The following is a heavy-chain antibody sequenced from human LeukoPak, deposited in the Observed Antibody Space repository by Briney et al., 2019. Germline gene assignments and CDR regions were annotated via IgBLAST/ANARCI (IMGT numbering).Heavy chain of an antibody. CDR2: ITRNSGYI. CDR1: GFTFSSYT. CDR3: ARGGDWETHFYS. Sequence: GGSLRLSCAASGFTFSSYTMNWVRQAPGKGLEWVSSITRNSGYIYYADSVKGRFTISRDNAKNSLYLQMNSLKAEDTAVYYCARGGDWETHFYSWGQGNLVTVSS. J-gene: IGHJ4*02. D-gene: IGHD2-21*02. V-gene: IGHV3-21*01.